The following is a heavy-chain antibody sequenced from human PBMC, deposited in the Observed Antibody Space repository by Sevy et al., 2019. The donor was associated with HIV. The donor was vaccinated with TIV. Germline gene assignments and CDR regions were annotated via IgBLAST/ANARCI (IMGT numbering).Heavy chain of an antibody. Sequence: GGSLRLSCAASGFTFSSYSMNWVRQAPGKGLEWVSSISSSSSYIYYADSVKGRFTISRDNAKNSLYLQMNSLRAEDTAVYYCARVGLGYCSGGSCYTRVHYYYYYGMDVWGQGTTVTVSS. CDR3: ARVGLGYCSGGSCYTRVHYYYYYGMDV. V-gene: IGHV3-21*01. CDR1: GFTFSSYS. CDR2: ISSSSSYI. D-gene: IGHD2-15*01. J-gene: IGHJ6*02.